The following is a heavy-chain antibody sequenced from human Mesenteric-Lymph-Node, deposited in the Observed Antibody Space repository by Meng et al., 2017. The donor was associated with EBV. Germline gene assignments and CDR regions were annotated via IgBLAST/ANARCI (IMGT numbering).Heavy chain of an antibody. CDR2: TYYIGST. V-gene: IGHV4-61*08. D-gene: IGHD3-16*01. J-gene: IGHJ4*02. Sequence: QVQLQESGPGLVKPSPTLSLTCAVPGGSISSGGYYWSWIRQPPGKGLEWIGYTYYIGSTYYNPSLKSRVTMSVDTSKNQFSLKLSSVTAADTAVYYCGREVMPYYYFDSWGQGTLVTVSS. CDR3: GREVMPYYYFDS. CDR1: GGSISSGGYY.